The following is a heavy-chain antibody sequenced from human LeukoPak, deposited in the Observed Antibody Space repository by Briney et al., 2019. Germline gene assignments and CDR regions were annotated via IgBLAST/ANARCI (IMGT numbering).Heavy chain of an antibody. Sequence: GGSLRLSCAASGFTFSSYSMNWVRQAPGKGLEWVSSISSSSSYIYYADSVKGRFTISRDNAKNSLYLRMNSLRAEDTAVYYCARDDHFDYDFWSGYFSSGFEEKYYFDYWGQGTLVTVSS. CDR1: GFTFSSYS. D-gene: IGHD3-3*01. J-gene: IGHJ4*02. V-gene: IGHV3-21*01. CDR2: ISSSSSYI. CDR3: ARDDHFDYDFWSGYFSSGFEEKYYFDY.